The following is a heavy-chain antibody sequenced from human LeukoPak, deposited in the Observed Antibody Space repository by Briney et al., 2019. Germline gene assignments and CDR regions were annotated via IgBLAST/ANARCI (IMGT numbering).Heavy chain of an antibody. J-gene: IGHJ5*02. V-gene: IGHV4-30-4*01. Sequence: PSQTLSLTCSVSGGXISSGDYYWSWIRQPPGRGLEWIGYIYYSGSTYYNPSLKSRVTISVDTSKNQLSLKLSSVTAADTAVYYCARTIAAAGSDWFDPWGQGTLVTVSS. CDR1: GGXISSGDYY. CDR3: ARTIAAAGSDWFDP. D-gene: IGHD6-13*01. CDR2: IYYSGST.